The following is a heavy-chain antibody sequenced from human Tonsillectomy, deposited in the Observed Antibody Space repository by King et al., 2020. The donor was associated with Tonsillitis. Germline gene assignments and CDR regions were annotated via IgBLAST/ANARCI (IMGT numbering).Heavy chain of an antibody. CDR1: GFTFSSYE. V-gene: IGHV3-48*03. D-gene: IGHD6-13*01. CDR2: ISSSGSAT. Sequence: VQLVESGGGLLQPGGSLRLSCAASGFTFSSYEMNWIRQAPGKGLEWGSYISSSGSATYYADSVKGRFTISRDNAKNSLYLQMNSLRAEETAVYYCARDRNLGILAAAVPYYFDYWGQGTLVTVSS. J-gene: IGHJ4*02. CDR3: ARDRNLGILAAAVPYYFDY.